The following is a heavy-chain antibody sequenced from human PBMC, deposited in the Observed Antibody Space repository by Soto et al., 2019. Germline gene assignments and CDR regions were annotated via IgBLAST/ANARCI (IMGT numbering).Heavy chain of an antibody. CDR2: ITPMFGVA. D-gene: IGHD3-3*01. CDR1: GGSFHKFG. CDR3: ARDDEKTYDFYF. J-gene: IGHJ3*01. V-gene: IGHV1-69*12. Sequence: QVHVVQSGAEVKEPGSSVRVSCKASGGSFHKFGFNWVRQAPGQGLQWMGDITPMFGVAEYAQRLQDRLTISADDSTETIYMELRSLRSEDTAMYYCARDDEKTYDFYFWGPGTMVTVSS.